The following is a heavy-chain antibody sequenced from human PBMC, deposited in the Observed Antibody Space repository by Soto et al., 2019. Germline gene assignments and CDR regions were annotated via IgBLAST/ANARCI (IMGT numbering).Heavy chain of an antibody. D-gene: IGHD3-10*01. CDR3: ARGGFGELSTVAYYYYGMDV. Sequence: QVQLVQSGAEVKKPGSSVKVSCKASGGTFSSYAISWVRQAPGQGLEWMGGIIPIFGTANYAQKFQGRVTITADESTSTAYMELSSLRSEDTAVYYCARGGFGELSTVAYYYYGMDVWGQGTTVTVSS. CDR1: GGTFSSYA. CDR2: IIPIFGTA. J-gene: IGHJ6*02. V-gene: IGHV1-69*12.